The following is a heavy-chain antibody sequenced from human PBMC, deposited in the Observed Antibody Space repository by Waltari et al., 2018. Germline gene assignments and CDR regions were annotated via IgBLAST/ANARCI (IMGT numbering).Heavy chain of an antibody. CDR1: GLNISGSA. J-gene: IGHJ4*02. CDR2: SRSKANSYAT. D-gene: IGHD1-20*01. CDR3: TGGITGTSGGY. V-gene: IGHV3-73*01. Sequence: EVQLVESGGGFVQPGGSMELCCATSGLNISGSAIHWVRQSSGKGLEWVGRSRSKANSYATAYAASVKGRFTISRDDSKNTAYLQMNSLKTEDTAVYYCTGGITGTSGGYWGQGTLVTVSS.